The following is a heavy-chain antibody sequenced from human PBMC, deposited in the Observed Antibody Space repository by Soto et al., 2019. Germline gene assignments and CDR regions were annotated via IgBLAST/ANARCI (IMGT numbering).Heavy chain of an antibody. V-gene: IGHV4-34*01. Sequence: SETLSLTCAVYGGSFSGYYWSWIRQPPGKGLEWIGEINHSGSTNYNPSLKSRVTISVDTSKNQFSLKLSSVTAADTAVYYCARGKWLVRLWTDYFDYWGQGTLVTVSS. CDR3: ARGKWLVRLWTDYFDY. CDR1: GGSFSGYY. J-gene: IGHJ4*02. D-gene: IGHD6-19*01. CDR2: INHSGST.